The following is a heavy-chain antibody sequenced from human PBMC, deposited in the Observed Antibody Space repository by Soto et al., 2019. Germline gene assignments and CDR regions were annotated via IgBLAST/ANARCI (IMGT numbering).Heavy chain of an antibody. D-gene: IGHD1-20*01. J-gene: IGHJ4*02. Sequence: LPCAGSGGSLSGSYYYWGWLRQSPGKGPEWIGSVFYTGFTSYNPSLESRVSVSVDTSRNQFSLKVSGVSAADTAVYYCATSQKGYNWNYFDHWGQGALVTVSS. CDR3: ATSQKGYNWNYFDH. CDR2: VFYTGFT. V-gene: IGHV4-39*01. CDR1: GGSLSGSYYY.